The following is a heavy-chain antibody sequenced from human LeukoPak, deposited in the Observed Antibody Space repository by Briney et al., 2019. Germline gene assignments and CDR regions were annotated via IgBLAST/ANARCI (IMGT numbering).Heavy chain of an antibody. D-gene: IGHD3-9*01. V-gene: IGHV3-23*01. CDR3: AKSGGYDILTGYYGGYYGMDV. CDR1: GFTFSTYA. Sequence: GGSLRLSCAASGFTFSTYAMNWVRQAPGKGLEWVSFISDSDGRTYYADSVKGRFTISRDNSKNTLYLQMNNLRAEDTAVYYCAKSGGYDILTGYYGGYYGMDVWGQGTTVTVSS. J-gene: IGHJ6*02. CDR2: ISDSDGRT.